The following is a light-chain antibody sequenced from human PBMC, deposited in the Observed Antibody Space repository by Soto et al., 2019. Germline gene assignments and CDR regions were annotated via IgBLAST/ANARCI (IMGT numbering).Light chain of an antibody. CDR3: QQRRNWVS. V-gene: IGKV3-11*01. CDR2: DTS. J-gene: IGKJ3*01. CDR1: QSVDTY. Sequence: LTQSPAILSLSPGERATLSCTASQSVDTYIPWYQQRPGQPPRLLIHDTSHRASGVPARFRGSGSGTDFTLTITSLEPEDFAVYFCQQRRNWVSFGPGTRL.